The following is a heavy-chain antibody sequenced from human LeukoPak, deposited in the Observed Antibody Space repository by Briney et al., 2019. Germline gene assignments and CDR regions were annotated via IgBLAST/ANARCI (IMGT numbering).Heavy chain of an antibody. V-gene: IGHV1-69*05. CDR1: GGTFSSYA. Sequence: SVEVSCKASGGTFSSYAISWVRQAPGQGLEWMGRIIPIFGTANYAQKFQGRVTITTDESTNTAYMELSSLRSEDTAVYYCARDILALEGDYLFDYWGQGTLVTVSS. D-gene: IGHD4-17*01. CDR3: ARDILALEGDYLFDY. J-gene: IGHJ4*02. CDR2: IIPIFGTA.